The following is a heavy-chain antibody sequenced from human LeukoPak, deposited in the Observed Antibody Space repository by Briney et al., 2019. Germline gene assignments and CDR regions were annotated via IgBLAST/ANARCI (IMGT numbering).Heavy chain of an antibody. Sequence: SETLSLTCTVSGGSISSYYWSWIRQPPGKGLEWIGRIYTSGSANYNPSLKSRVTISVDTSKNQFSLKLSSVTAADTAVYYCARGGGDYDLLFDYWGQGTLVTVSS. CDR2: IYTSGSA. V-gene: IGHV4-4*07. J-gene: IGHJ4*02. CDR3: ARGGGDYDLLFDY. D-gene: IGHD4-17*01. CDR1: GGSISSYY.